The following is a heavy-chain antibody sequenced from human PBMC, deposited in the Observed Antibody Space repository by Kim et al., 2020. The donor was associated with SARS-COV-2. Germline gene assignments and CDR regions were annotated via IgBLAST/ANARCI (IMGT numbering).Heavy chain of an antibody. CDR3: ARVAVAGPYFDY. J-gene: IGHJ4*02. Sequence: NYAQQVQGRIAMTADNTTSTAYMELSSLRSEDTAVYYCARVAVAGPYFDYWGQGTLVTVSS. V-gene: IGHV1-69*04. D-gene: IGHD6-19*01.